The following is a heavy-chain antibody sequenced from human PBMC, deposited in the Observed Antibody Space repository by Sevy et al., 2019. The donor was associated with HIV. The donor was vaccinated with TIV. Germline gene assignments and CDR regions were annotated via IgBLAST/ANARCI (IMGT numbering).Heavy chain of an antibody. CDR3: ARDRLKAAAGTGGDYYYYDGMDV. V-gene: IGHV4-59*01. Sequence: SETLSLTCTVSGGSISSYYWSWIRQPPGKGLEWIGYIYYSGSTNYNPSLKSRVTISVDTSRNQFSLKLSSVTAADTAVYYCARDRLKAAAGTGGDYYYYDGMDVWGQGTTVTVSS. CDR1: GGSISSYY. J-gene: IGHJ6*02. CDR2: IYYSGST. D-gene: IGHD6-13*01.